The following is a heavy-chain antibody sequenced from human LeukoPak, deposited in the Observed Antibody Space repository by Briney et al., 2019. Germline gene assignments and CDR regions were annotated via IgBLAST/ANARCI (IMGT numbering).Heavy chain of an antibody. CDR3: ARAPPTTIHYYYYYYMDV. D-gene: IGHD5-12*01. V-gene: IGHV3-66*01. CDR2: IYSGGRT. CDR1: GFTTSDNY. Sequence: GGSLRLSCAASGFTTSDNYITWVRQAPGKGLQWVSVIYSGGRTNYADSVKGRFTISRDNAKNTLYLQMNSLRAEDTAVYYCARAPPTTIHYYYYYYMDVWGKGTTVTVSS. J-gene: IGHJ6*03.